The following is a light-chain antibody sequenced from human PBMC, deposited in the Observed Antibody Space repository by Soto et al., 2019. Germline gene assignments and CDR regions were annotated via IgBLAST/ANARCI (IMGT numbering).Light chain of an antibody. V-gene: IGLV2-8*01. J-gene: IGLJ1*01. CDR3: SSYAGSSNV. CDR1: SSDVGGYDF. CDR2: EVN. Sequence: QSALTQPPSASGSPGQSVTISCTGASSDVGGYDFVSWYQQYPGKAPKLMIYEVNKRPSGVPDRFSGTKSGNTASLTVSGLQAEDEADYYCSSYAGSSNVFGTGNKLTVL.